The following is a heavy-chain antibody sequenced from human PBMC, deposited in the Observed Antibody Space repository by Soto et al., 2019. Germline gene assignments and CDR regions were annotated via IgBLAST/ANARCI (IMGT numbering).Heavy chain of an antibody. D-gene: IGHD3-22*01. CDR2: ISAYNGNT. CDR1: GYTFTSYG. Sequence: ASLKVSCKASGYTFTSYGISWVRQAPGQGLEWMGWISAYNGNTNYAQKLQGRVTMTTDTSTSTAYMELRSLRSDDTAVYYCARSDYYDSSGDAFDIWGQGTMVTVSS. V-gene: IGHV1-18*01. CDR3: ARSDYYDSSGDAFDI. J-gene: IGHJ3*02.